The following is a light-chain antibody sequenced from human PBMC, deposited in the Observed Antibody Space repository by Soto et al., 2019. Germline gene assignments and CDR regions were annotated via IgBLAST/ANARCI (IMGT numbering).Light chain of an antibody. Sequence: QSVLTQPPSVSGAPGQRVTISCTGSSFNIGAGYDVHWYQQPPGTAPKLLIYGNSNRPSGVPDRFSGSKSGTSASLAITGLQAEDEADYYCQSFDSNLSGSFFGTGTKLTVL. CDR2: GNS. J-gene: IGLJ1*01. CDR3: QSFDSNLSGSF. CDR1: SFNIGAGYD. V-gene: IGLV1-40*01.